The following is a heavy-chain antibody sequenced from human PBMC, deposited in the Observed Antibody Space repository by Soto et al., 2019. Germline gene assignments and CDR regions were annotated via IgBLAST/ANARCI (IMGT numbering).Heavy chain of an antibody. D-gene: IGHD3-10*01. CDR3: ARGVGDLLWKARPYYFDY. CDR2: IDWDDDK. V-gene: IGHV2-70*01. J-gene: IGHJ4*02. Sequence: SGPTLVNPTQTLTLTCTFSGFSLSTSGMCVSWIRQPPGKALEWLALIDWDDDKYYSTSLKTRLTISKDTSKNQVVLTMTNMDPVDTATYYCARGVGDLLWKARPYYFDYWGQGTLVTVSS. CDR1: GFSLSTSGMC.